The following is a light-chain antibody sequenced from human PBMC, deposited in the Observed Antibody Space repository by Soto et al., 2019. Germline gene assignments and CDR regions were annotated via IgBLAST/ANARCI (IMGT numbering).Light chain of an antibody. V-gene: IGKV1-39*01. J-gene: IGKJ1*01. Sequence: IQMTQSPSTLSASVGDRVTITCRASQSISGYLNWYQLKPGEAPKVVIYAASILESGVTSRFSGSGSVTDFTLTISSLQPEDFATYYCQQSYDALWTFGQGTKVEIK. CDR2: AAS. CDR1: QSISGY. CDR3: QQSYDALWT.